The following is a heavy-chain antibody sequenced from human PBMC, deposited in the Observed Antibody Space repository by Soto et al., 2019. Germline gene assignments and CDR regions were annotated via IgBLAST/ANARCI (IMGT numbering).Heavy chain of an antibody. CDR2: INQSLSP. CDR3: AGLGMVAAHREFDP. V-gene: IGHV4-4*02. Sequence: QVQLQESGPGLVKPSGTLSLTCAVSSGTISSSNWWTWVRQPPGKGLEWIGEINQSLSPNYNPFLRSRVTISVDKSKSQFFLKLSSVTAADTAIYYCAGLGMVAAHREFDPWGQGTLVTVSS. CDR1: SGTISSSNW. D-gene: IGHD2-15*01. J-gene: IGHJ5*02.